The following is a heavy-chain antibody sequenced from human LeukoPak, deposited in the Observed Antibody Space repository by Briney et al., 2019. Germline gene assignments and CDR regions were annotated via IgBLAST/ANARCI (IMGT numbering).Heavy chain of an antibody. CDR3: ARGSTMIVVDGFDY. CDR2: IYYSGST. Sequence: SATLSLTFTVSGGSISIYYWSWIRQPPGKGLEWIGYIYYSGSTNYSPSLKSRVTISVDTSKNQFSLKLSSVAAADTAVYYCARGSTMIVVDGFDYWGQGTLVTVSS. V-gene: IGHV4-59*01. J-gene: IGHJ4*02. CDR1: GGSISIYY. D-gene: IGHD3-22*01.